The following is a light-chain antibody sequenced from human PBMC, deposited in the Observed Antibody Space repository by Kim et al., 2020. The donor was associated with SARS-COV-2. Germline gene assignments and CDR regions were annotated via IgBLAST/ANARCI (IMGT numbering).Light chain of an antibody. CDR3: QSWDSSTVV. CDR2: EDT. Sequence: SYELTQPPSVSVSPGQTASITCSGDNLGNKYVCWYQQKPGQSPALVIYEDTKRPSGIPERFSGSNFGNTATLTISGTQAMDEADYFCQSWDSSTVVFGVG. J-gene: IGLJ2*01. V-gene: IGLV3-1*01. CDR1: NLGNKY.